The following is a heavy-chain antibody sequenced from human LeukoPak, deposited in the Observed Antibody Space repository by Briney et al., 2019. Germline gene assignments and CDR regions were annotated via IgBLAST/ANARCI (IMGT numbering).Heavy chain of an antibody. CDR3: ARSRRYFDWLGAFDI. J-gene: IGHJ3*02. V-gene: IGHV4-59*01. Sequence: SETLSLTCAVYGGSFSGYYWSWIRQPPGKGLEWIGYIYYSGSTNYIPSLKSRVTISVDTSKNQFSLKLSSVTAADTAVYYCARSRRYFDWLGAFDIWGQGTMVTVSS. D-gene: IGHD3-9*01. CDR1: GGSFSGYY. CDR2: IYYSGST.